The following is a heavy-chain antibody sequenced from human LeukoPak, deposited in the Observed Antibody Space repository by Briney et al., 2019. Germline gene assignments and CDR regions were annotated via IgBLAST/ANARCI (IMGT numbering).Heavy chain of an antibody. CDR1: GFNFSSHW. D-gene: IGHD6-13*01. CDR3: ARDRRAASAPDY. Sequence: GGSLRLSCAASGFNFSSHWMSWVRQAPGKGLEWVANIKKDGGEIFYADSVKGRFTIFRDNAKNALYLQMGSLRGEDTAPYYCARDRRAASAPDYWGQGTLVTVSS. J-gene: IGHJ4*02. V-gene: IGHV3-7*01. CDR2: IKKDGGEI.